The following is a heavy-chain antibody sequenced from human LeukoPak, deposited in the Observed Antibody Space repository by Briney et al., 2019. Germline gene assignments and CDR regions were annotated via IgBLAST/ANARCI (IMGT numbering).Heavy chain of an antibody. D-gene: IGHD3-22*01. CDR2: IYYSGST. J-gene: IGHJ1*01. CDR3: AGTYYYDSSGLPFQH. Sequence: SETLSLTCTVSGGSISSYYWSWIRQPPGKGLEWIGYIYYSGSTNYNPSLKSRVTISVDTSKNQFSLKLSSVTAADTAVYYCAGTYYYDSSGLPFQHWGQGTLVTVSS. CDR1: GGSISSYY. V-gene: IGHV4-59*01.